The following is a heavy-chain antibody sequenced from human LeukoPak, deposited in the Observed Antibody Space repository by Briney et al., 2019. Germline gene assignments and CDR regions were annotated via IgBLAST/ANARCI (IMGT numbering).Heavy chain of an antibody. Sequence: SETLSLTCTVSGGSISSYYWSWIRQPAGKGLEWIGRIYTSGSTNYNPSLKSRVTMSVDTSKNQFSLKLSSVTAADTAVYYCARGPGIVVVPALKRNAFDIWGQGTMVTVSS. V-gene: IGHV4-4*07. J-gene: IGHJ3*02. CDR3: ARGPGIVVVPALKRNAFDI. D-gene: IGHD2-2*01. CDR2: IYTSGST. CDR1: GGSISSYY.